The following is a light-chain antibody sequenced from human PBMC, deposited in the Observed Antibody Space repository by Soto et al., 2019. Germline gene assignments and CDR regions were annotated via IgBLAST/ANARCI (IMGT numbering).Light chain of an antibody. J-gene: IGLJ3*02. V-gene: IGLV1-47*02. CDR1: SSNIGRDY. CDR2: SNN. Sequence: QPVLTQPPSASGTPGQRVTISCSGSSSNIGRDYVYWYQQLPGTAPKLLIYSNNQRPSGVPDRFSGSKSGTSASLAISGLRSEDEADYYCAAWDDSLSTWVFGGGTQLTVL. CDR3: AAWDDSLSTWV.